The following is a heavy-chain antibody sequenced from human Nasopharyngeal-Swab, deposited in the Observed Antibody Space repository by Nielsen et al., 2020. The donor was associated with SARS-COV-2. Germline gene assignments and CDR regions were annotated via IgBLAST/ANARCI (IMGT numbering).Heavy chain of an antibody. Sequence: WISQPPGKALEGLALIDWDDDKYYSTSLKTRLTISKDTSKNQVVLTMTNMDPVDTATYFCARISSTSFWFDPWGQGTLVTVSS. J-gene: IGHJ5*02. CDR2: IDWDDDK. CDR3: ARISSTSFWFDP. D-gene: IGHD2-2*01. V-gene: IGHV2-70*01.